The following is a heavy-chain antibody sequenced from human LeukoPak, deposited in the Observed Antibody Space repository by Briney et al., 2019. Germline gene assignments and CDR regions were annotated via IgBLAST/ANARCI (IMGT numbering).Heavy chain of an antibody. CDR3: ARARPTTVVTRGVSSWFDP. CDR2: INTNTGNP. Sequence: ASVKVSCKASGYTFTSYAMNWVRQAPGQGLEWMGWINTNTGNPTYAQGFTGRFVFSLDTSVSTAYLQISSLKAEDTAVYYCARARPTTVVTRGVSSWFDPWGQGTLVTVSS. D-gene: IGHD4-23*01. CDR1: GYTFTSYA. J-gene: IGHJ5*02. V-gene: IGHV7-4-1*02.